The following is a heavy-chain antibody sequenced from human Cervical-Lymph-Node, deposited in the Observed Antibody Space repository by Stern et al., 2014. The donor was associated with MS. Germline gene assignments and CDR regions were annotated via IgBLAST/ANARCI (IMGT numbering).Heavy chain of an antibody. D-gene: IGHD3-16*01. CDR1: GYDFSSSA. V-gene: IGHV7-4-1*02. Sequence: QMQLVQSGSEVKKPGASVKVSCKASGYDFSSSAMNWVRQAPGQGLEWVGWINTSTGTPTYGRDFTGRVVFSLDTAVNTAYLQITNLKTDDSAIYYCASLGASEFGPPPTRFWGQGTLVTVSS. J-gene: IGHJ4*02. CDR2: INTSTGTP. CDR3: ASLGASEFGPPPTRF.